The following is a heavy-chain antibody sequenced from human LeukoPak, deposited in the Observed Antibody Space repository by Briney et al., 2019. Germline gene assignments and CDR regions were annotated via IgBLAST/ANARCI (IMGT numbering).Heavy chain of an antibody. Sequence: SVKVSCKASGGTFSSYAISWVRQAPGQGLEWMGGIIPIFGTANYAQKFQGRVTITADESTSTAYMELSSLRSEDTAVYYCASLGGYYGILTGSLTYYFDYWGQGTLVTVSS. D-gene: IGHD3-9*01. CDR1: GGTFSSYA. CDR2: IIPIFGTA. J-gene: IGHJ4*02. CDR3: ASLGGYYGILTGSLTYYFDY. V-gene: IGHV1-69*13.